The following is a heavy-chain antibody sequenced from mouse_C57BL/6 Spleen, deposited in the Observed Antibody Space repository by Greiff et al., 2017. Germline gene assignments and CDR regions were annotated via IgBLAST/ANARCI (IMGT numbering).Heavy chain of an antibody. CDR1: GFTFSDYG. CDR3: ARAKLTGPFDY. V-gene: IGHV5-17*01. D-gene: IGHD4-1*01. J-gene: IGHJ2*01. CDR2: ISSGSSTI. Sequence: EVKLVESGGGLVKPGGSLKLSCAASGFTFSDYGMHWVRQAPEKGLEWVAYISSGSSTIYYADTVKGRFTISRDNAKNTLFLQMSSLRSEDTAMEYCARAKLTGPFDYWGQGTTLTVSS.